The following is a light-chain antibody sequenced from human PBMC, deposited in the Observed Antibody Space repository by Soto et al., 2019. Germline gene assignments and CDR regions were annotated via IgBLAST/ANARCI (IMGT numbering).Light chain of an antibody. Sequence: DIQMTQSPSSLSASVEDRVIITCRASQSISNHLNWYQQKPGKAPKLLIFAASSLQSGVPSRFSGSRSGPDFTLTISRLEPEDSAVYYCQQYGGSPSITFGQGTKVDIK. CDR1: QSISNH. CDR2: AAS. V-gene: IGKV1-39*01. CDR3: QQYGGSPSIT. J-gene: IGKJ1*01.